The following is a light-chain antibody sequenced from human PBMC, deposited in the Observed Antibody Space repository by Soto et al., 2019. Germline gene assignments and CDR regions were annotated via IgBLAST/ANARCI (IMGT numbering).Light chain of an antibody. J-gene: IGKJ1*01. V-gene: IGKV3-15*01. CDR2: GAS. CDR1: QSVSSH. Sequence: EIVVTQPPATLSVSPGERATLSCRTSQSVSSHVAWYQQKPGQAPRLLIHGASTRATAIPARFSGSGSGTEYTLTIISLQSEDLAVYHCQQYNNWPGWTFGQGTKVDIK. CDR3: QQYNNWPGWT.